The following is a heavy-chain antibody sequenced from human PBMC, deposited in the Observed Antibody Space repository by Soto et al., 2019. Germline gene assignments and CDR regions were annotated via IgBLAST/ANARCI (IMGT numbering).Heavy chain of an antibody. V-gene: IGHV4-34*01. CDR1: GGSFSGYY. CDR3: ARGRDYIWGSYRYTGSFDY. CDR2: INHSGST. D-gene: IGHD3-16*02. Sequence: PSETLSLTCAVHGGSFSGYYWSWIRQPPGKGLEWIGEINHSGSTNYNPSLKSRVTISVDTSKNQFSLKLSSVTAADTAVYYCARGRDYIWGSYRYTGSFDYWGQGTLVTVSS. J-gene: IGHJ4*02.